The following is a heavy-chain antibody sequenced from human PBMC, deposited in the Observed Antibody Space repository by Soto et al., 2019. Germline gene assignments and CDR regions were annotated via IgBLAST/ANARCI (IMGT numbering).Heavy chain of an antibody. CDR2: IIPILGIA. J-gene: IGHJ4*02. D-gene: IGHD6-19*01. V-gene: IGHV1-69*04. CDR3: ARDEGIEVAGTPAEY. Sequence: SVKVSCKASGGTFSSYTISCVRQAPGQGLEWMGRIIPILGIANYAQKFQGRVTITADKSTSTAYMELSSLRSEDTAVYYCARDEGIEVAGTPAEYWGQGTLVTVSS. CDR1: GGTFSSYT.